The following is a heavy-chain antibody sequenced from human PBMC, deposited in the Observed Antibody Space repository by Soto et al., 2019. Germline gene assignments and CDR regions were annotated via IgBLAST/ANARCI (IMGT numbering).Heavy chain of an antibody. V-gene: IGHV3-48*02. CDR2: ISSSSSTI. D-gene: IGHD3-10*01. Sequence: EVQLVESGGGLVQPGGSLRLSCAASRFTFSSYSMNWVRQAPGKGLEWVSYISSSSSTIYYADSVKGRFTISRDNAKNSLYLQMNSLRDEDTAVYYCAREGTRGGFLNWFDPWGQGTLVTVSS. J-gene: IGHJ5*02. CDR1: RFTFSSYS. CDR3: AREGTRGGFLNWFDP.